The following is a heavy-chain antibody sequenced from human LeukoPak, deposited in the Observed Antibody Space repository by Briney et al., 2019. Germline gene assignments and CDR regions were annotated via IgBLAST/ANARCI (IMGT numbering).Heavy chain of an antibody. Sequence: ASVKVSCKASGGTFSNYAISWVRQAPGQGLEWMGRIIPIVGMTNYAQKFQGRVTITADKSTSTAYMELSGLRSEDTAIYYCARATAGNYDLLTGYWYFGLDVWGQGTTVTVSS. CDR3: ARATAGNYDLLTGYWYFGLDV. D-gene: IGHD3-9*01. J-gene: IGHJ6*02. V-gene: IGHV1-69*04. CDR1: GGTFSNYA. CDR2: IIPIVGMT.